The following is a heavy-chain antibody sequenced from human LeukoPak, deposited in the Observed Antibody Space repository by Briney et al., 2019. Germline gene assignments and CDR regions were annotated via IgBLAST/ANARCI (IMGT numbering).Heavy chain of an antibody. Sequence: PSETLSLTCAVYGGSFSGYYWSWIRQPPGKGLEWTGEINHSGSTNYNPSLKSRVTISVDASKNQFSLKLSSVTAADTAVYYCARGHRGDYWGQGTLVTVSS. CDR1: GGSFSGYY. V-gene: IGHV4-34*01. D-gene: IGHD3-10*01. CDR3: ARGHRGDY. CDR2: INHSGST. J-gene: IGHJ4*02.